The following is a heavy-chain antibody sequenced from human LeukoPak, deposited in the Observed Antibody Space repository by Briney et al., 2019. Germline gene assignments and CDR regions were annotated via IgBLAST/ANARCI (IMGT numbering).Heavy chain of an antibody. CDR1: GGSISSSSNY. D-gene: IGHD3-10*01. Sequence: PSETLSLTCTVSGGSISSSSNYWGWICQPPGKGLEWIGNIYYSGSTYYNPSLKSRVTISVDTSKNQFSLKLTSVTAADTAVYYCARLYYYGAGSYYAFDPWGQGTLVTVSS. CDR3: ARLYYYGAGSYYAFDP. V-gene: IGHV4-39*01. J-gene: IGHJ5*02. CDR2: IYYSGST.